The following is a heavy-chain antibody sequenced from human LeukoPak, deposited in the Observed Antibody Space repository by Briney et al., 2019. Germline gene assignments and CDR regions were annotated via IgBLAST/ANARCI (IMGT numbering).Heavy chain of an antibody. CDR3: ARGIFGYYDSWSGPGDS. D-gene: IGHD3-3*01. J-gene: IGHJ4*02. V-gene: IGHV3-30*04. CDR2: ISNDERNK. CDR1: GFTFHNFA. Sequence: PGGSLRLSCVASGFTFHNFAMHWVRQAPGKGLEWVAVISNDERNKYYTDSVKGRFTISRDNSKNTVYLQMNSLRTEDTAVSYCARGIFGYYDSWSGPGDSWGQGILVTVSS.